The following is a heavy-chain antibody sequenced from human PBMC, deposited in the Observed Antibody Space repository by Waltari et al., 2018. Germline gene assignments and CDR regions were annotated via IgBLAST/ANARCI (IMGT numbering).Heavy chain of an antibody. CDR2: IYTSGST. D-gene: IGHD3-3*01. CDR1: GGSISSYY. V-gene: IGHV4-4*07. J-gene: IGHJ6*03. CDR3: AREGVDFWSGYYPAGYYYMDV. Sequence: QVQLQESGPGLVKPSETLSLTCTVSGGSISSYYWSWIRQPAGKGLEWIGRIYTSGSTNYNPSLKSRVTMSVDTSKNQFSLKLSSVTAADTAVYYWAREGVDFWSGYYPAGYYYMDVWGKGTTVTISS.